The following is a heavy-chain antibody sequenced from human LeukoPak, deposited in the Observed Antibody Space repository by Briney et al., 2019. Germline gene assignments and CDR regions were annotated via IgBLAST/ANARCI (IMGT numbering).Heavy chain of an antibody. D-gene: IGHD6-13*01. CDR2: ISSNGGNA. J-gene: IGHJ4*02. Sequence: GGSLRLSCSASGFTFSTYAMHWVRQAPGKGLEYVSAISSNGGNAYYADSAKGRFTISRDNSKNTLYLQMASLRPEDTALYYCVKDTYSSSWAAFDYWGRGTLVTVSS. CDR1: GFTFSTYA. CDR3: VKDTYSSSWAAFDY. V-gene: IGHV3-64D*06.